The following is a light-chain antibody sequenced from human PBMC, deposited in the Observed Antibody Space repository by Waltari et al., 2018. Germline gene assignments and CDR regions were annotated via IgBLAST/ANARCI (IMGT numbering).Light chain of an antibody. J-gene: IGLJ2*01. CDR3: CSYAGSRVV. V-gene: IGLV2-23*02. CDR2: EVT. CDR1: SSDLGHFYL. Sequence: QSALTQPASVSGSPGQSITISCAGTSSDLGHFYLVSWYQHPPGKAPKLIIYEVTKRPSGVSGRFSGTKSGNTASLTISGLQAEDEADYYCCSYAGSRVVFGGGTKVTVL.